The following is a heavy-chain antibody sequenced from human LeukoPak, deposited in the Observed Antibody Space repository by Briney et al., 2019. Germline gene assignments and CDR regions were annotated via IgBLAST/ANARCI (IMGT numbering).Heavy chain of an antibody. J-gene: IGHJ4*02. V-gene: IGHV4-28*01. CDR1: GYSIASSNW. D-gene: IGHD4-23*01. Sequence: SETRSLTCAVSGYSIASSNWWGWIRLAPGKGLAGSGYIYYSGTTHYNPSLKRRVTMSVDTSKNQFSLKLSSVTAVDTAVYYCARSVDGGNSPFDYWGQGTLVTVSS. CDR3: ARSVDGGNSPFDY. CDR2: IYYSGTT.